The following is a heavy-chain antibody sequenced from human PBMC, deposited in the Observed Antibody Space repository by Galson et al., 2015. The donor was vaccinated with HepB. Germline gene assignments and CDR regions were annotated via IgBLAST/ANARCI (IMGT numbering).Heavy chain of an antibody. J-gene: IGHJ4*02. CDR2: VRGSGTGT. D-gene: IGHD3-16*01. CDR3: AKDSGFGGEDY. CDR1: GFTFYVYT. Sequence: LRLSCAASGFTFYVYTMNWVRQAPGKGLEWVSAVRGSGTGTFYADSVRGRFTISRDDSKNTVTLQLNNLRVEDTAIYYCAKDSGFGGEDYWGQGILVTVSS. V-gene: IGHV3-23*01.